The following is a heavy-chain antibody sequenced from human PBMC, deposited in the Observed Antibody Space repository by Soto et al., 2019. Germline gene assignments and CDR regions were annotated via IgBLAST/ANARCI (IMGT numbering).Heavy chain of an antibody. V-gene: IGHV4-31*03. CDR3: ARTSSSSDAFDI. Sequence: QVQLQESGPGLVKPSQTLSLTCTVSGGSISSGGYYWSWIRQHPGKGLEWIGYIYYSGSTYYIPSLKSRVTISVDTSKNQFALRLTAVTAADTAVYYGARTSSSSDAFDIWGQGTLVTVSS. J-gene: IGHJ3*02. D-gene: IGHD6-6*01. CDR2: IYYSGST. CDR1: GGSISSGGYY.